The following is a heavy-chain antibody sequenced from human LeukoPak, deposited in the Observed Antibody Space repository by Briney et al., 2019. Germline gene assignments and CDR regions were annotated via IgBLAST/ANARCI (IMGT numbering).Heavy chain of an antibody. CDR2: IRSKAYGGTT. CDR3: TREAGPQGAFDY. CDR1: GFTFGDYA. V-gene: IGHV3-49*04. J-gene: IGHJ4*02. Sequence: GGSLRLSCTASGFTFGDYAMSWVRQAPGKGLEWVGFIRSKAYGGTTEYAASVKGRFTISRDDSKSIAYLQMNSLKTEGTAVYYCTREAGPQGAFDYWGQGTLVTVSS. D-gene: IGHD3-16*01.